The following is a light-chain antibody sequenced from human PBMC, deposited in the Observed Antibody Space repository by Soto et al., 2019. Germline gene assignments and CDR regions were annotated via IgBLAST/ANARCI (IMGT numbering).Light chain of an antibody. CDR1: SSDVGGYNY. CDR3: SSYAGSNKGV. Sequence: QSVLTQPPSASVSPGQSVTVSCTGTSSDVGGYNYVSWYQQHPGKAPKLMIYEVSKRPSGVPDRFSGSKSGNTASLTVSGLQAEDEADYYCSSYAGSNKGVFGGGTKVTVL. J-gene: IGLJ3*02. V-gene: IGLV2-8*01. CDR2: EVS.